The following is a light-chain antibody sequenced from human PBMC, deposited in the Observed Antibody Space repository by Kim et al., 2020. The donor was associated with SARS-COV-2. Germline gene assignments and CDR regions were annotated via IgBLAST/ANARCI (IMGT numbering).Light chain of an antibody. Sequence: VSPGQTATITCSGDELGNKYACWYQQKPGQSPVEVIYQDNRRPSGIPERFSGSNSGNTATLTISGTQAMDEADYYCQAWDINTLVFGGGTQLTVL. CDR1: ELGNKY. V-gene: IGLV3-1*01. J-gene: IGLJ2*01. CDR2: QDN. CDR3: QAWDINTLV.